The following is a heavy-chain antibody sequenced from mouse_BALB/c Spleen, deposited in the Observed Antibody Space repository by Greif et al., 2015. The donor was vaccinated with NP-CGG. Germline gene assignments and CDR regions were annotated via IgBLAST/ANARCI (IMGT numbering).Heavy chain of an antibody. Sequence: EVMLVESGGGLVKPGGSLKLSCAASGFTFSSYAMSWVRQTPEKRLEWVASISSGGSTYYPDSVKGRFTISRDNARNILYLQMSSLRSEDTAMYYCARKVEANPTPAYSYGSSYYAMDYWGQGTSVTVSS. D-gene: IGHD1-1*01. CDR3: ARKVEANPTPAYSYGSSYYAMDY. V-gene: IGHV5-6-5*01. J-gene: IGHJ4*01. CDR2: ISSGGST. CDR1: GFTFSSYA.